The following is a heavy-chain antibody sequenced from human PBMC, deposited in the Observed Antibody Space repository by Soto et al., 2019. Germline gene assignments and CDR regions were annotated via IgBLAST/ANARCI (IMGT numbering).Heavy chain of an antibody. CDR3: ARYYAGSRSNPYYDWFGP. J-gene: IGHJ5*02. Sequence: GESLKISCKGSGYSFTSYWIGWVRQMPGKGLGWMGIIYPGDSDTRYSPPFQGQVTVPSNNSTNTPYLQLNRLKASANAKYYCARYYAGSRSNPYYDWFGPWGQGTLVTVSS. V-gene: IGHV5-51*01. CDR2: IYPGDSDT. CDR1: GYSFTSYW. D-gene: IGHD3-16*01.